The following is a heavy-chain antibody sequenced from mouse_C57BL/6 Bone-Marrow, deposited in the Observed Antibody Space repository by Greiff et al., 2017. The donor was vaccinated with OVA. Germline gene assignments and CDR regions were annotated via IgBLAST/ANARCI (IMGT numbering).Heavy chain of an antibody. J-gene: IGHJ2*01. V-gene: IGHV1-59*01. Sequence: QVQLQQSGAELVRPGTSVKLSCKASGYTFTSYWMHWVKQRPGQGLEWIGVIDPSDSYTNYNQKFKGKATLTVDTSSSTAYMQLSSLTSEDSAVYYCARSIYYDYDYFDYWGQGTTLTVSS. CDR1: GYTFTSYW. CDR3: ARSIYYDYDYFDY. CDR2: IDPSDSYT. D-gene: IGHD2-4*01.